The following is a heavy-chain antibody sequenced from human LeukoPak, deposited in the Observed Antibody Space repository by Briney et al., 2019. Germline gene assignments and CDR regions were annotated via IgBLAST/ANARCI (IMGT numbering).Heavy chain of an antibody. V-gene: IGHV3-48*04. D-gene: IGHD3-10*01. Sequence: GGSLRLSCAASGFTFSSYSMNWVRQAPGKGLEWVSYISSSSSTIYYADSVKGRFTISRDNAKNSLYLQMNSLRAEDTAVYYCARSRALSRGVAVNWFDPWGQGTLVTVSS. CDR1: GFTFSSYS. CDR2: ISSSSSTI. J-gene: IGHJ5*02. CDR3: ARSRALSRGVAVNWFDP.